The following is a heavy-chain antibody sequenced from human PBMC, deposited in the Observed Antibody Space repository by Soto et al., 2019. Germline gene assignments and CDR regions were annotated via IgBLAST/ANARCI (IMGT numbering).Heavy chain of an antibody. CDR2: ISYDGSNK. CDR3: ANNIAAEGAGYFQH. Sequence: QVQLVESGGGVVQPGRSLRLSCAASGFTFSSYAMHWVRQAPGKGLEWVAVISYDGSNKYYAGSVKGRFTISRDNSKNTLYLLMNSLRAEDTAVYYCANNIAAEGAGYFQHWGQGTLVTVSS. V-gene: IGHV3-30-3*01. CDR1: GFTFSSYA. J-gene: IGHJ1*01. D-gene: IGHD6-13*01.